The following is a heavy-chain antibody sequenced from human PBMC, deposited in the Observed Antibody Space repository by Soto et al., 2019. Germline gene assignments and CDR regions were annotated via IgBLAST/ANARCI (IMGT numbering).Heavy chain of an antibody. V-gene: IGHV1-2*04. CDR2: INPNSGGT. J-gene: IGHJ6*02. D-gene: IGHD2-21*02. CDR3: ARDRTVVTAHAYYYYGMDV. CDR1: GYTFTGYY. Sequence: GASVKVSCKASGYTFTGYYMHWVRQAPGQGLEWMGWINPNSGGTNYAQKFQGWVTMTRDTSISTAYMELSRLRSDDTAVYYCARDRTVVTAHAYYYYGMDVWGQGTTVTVSS.